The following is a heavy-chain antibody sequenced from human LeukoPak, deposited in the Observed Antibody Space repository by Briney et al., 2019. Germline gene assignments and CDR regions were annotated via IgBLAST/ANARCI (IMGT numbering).Heavy chain of an antibody. V-gene: IGHV3-7*01. J-gene: IGHJ6*03. CDR1: GFTFSSHW. D-gene: IGHD3-10*01. CDR2: IKQDGSEK. CDR3: ARDTPSMVRGEVYYYYYYTDV. Sequence: GGSLRLSCAASGFTFSSHWMSWVRQAPGKGPEWVANIKQDGSEKYYVDSVKGRFTISRDNAKNSLYLQMNSLRAEDTAVYYCARDTPSMVRGEVYYYYYYTDVWGKGTTVTISS.